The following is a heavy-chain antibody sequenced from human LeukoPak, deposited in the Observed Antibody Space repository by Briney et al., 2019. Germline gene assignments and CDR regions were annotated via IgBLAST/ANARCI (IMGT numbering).Heavy chain of an antibody. D-gene: IGHD1-26*01. J-gene: IGHJ4*02. Sequence: GGSLRLSCAASGFTFTTYAMSWVRQTPGKVLEWVSAVSSSGGSTYYADSVKGRFTISRDNSKNTLDLQMNSLRAEDTAVYYCVKSRRVGANQRGLFDYWGQGTLVTVSP. V-gene: IGHV3-23*01. CDR1: GFTFTTYA. CDR3: VKSRRVGANQRGLFDY. CDR2: VSSSGGST.